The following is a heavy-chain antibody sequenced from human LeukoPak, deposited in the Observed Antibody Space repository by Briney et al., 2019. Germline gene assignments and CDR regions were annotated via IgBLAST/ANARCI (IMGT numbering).Heavy chain of an antibody. Sequence: PGGSLRLSCAASGFTFSSYSMNWVRQAPGKGLEWVSSISSSSSSYIYYADSVKGRFTISRDNAKNSLYLQMNSLRAEDTAVYYCASSLYDSSGYYYPETPDYWGQGTLVTVSS. D-gene: IGHD3-22*01. CDR1: GFTFSSYS. CDR2: ISSSSSSYI. J-gene: IGHJ4*02. V-gene: IGHV3-21*01. CDR3: ASSLYDSSGYYYPETPDY.